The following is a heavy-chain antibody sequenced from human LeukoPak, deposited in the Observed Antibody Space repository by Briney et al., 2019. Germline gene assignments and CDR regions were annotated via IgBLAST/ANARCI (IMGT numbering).Heavy chain of an antibody. CDR3: ARDVYDSSGYYYAFDI. Sequence: SETLSLTCTVSGGSISGYYWNWIRQPPGKRLEWIGYIYYSGSTNYNPSLKSRVTISVDTSKNQFSLKLSSVTAADTAVYYCARDVYDSSGYYYAFDIWGQGTMVTVSS. V-gene: IGHV4-59*12. D-gene: IGHD3-22*01. CDR1: GGSISGYY. J-gene: IGHJ3*02. CDR2: IYYSGST.